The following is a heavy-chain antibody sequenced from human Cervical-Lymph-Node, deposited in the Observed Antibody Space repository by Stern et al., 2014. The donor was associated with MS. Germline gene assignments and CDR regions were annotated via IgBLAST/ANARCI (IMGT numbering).Heavy chain of an antibody. CDR2: INTATGNT. CDR1: GYTFTTHT. D-gene: IGHD2-2*01. V-gene: IGHV1-3*04. Sequence: DQLVESGAEVKKPGASVTVSCKASGYTFTTHTLHWLRQAPGQGLEWLGWINTATGNTRYSRNFQGRVTITRDTSARSANMELSSLKSEDTAVYYCARGQGSGISWYDNWGLGTLVTVSS. J-gene: IGHJ5*02. CDR3: ARGQGSGISWYDN.